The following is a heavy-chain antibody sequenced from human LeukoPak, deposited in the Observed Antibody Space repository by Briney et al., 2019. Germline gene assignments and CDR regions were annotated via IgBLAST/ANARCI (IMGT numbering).Heavy chain of an antibody. Sequence: GGSLRLSCAASGFTFSSYEMNWVRQAPGKGLEWVSYISSSGSTIYYADSVKGRFTISRDNSKNTLYLQMNSLRAEDTAVYYCAKDRSGSYDAFDIWGQGTMVTVSS. J-gene: IGHJ3*02. D-gene: IGHD1-26*01. CDR3: AKDRSGSYDAFDI. V-gene: IGHV3-48*03. CDR1: GFTFSSYE. CDR2: ISSSGSTI.